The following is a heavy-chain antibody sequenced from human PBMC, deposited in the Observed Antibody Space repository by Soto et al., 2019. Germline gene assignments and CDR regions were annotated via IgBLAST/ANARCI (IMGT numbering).Heavy chain of an antibody. CDR1: GGSISSVYYY. Sequence: SETLSLTCTVSGGSISSVYYYWSWIRQPPGKGLEWIGYIYYSGSTYYNPSLKSRVTISVDTSKNQFSLKLSSVTAADTAVYYCARAMVVTQNWFDPWGQGTLVTVSS. V-gene: IGHV4-30-4*01. J-gene: IGHJ5*02. CDR3: ARAMVVTQNWFDP. CDR2: IYYSGST. D-gene: IGHD2-21*02.